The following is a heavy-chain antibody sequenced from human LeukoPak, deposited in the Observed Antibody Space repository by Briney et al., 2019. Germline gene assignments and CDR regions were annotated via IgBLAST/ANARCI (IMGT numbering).Heavy chain of an antibody. CDR3: ARANYYGSGSNPRFYGMDV. CDR2: IRSSGNTI. D-gene: IGHD3-10*01. Sequence: GGSLRLSCSASGFTFSDFYMSWIRQAPGKGLEWVSYIRSSGNTIYYADSVKGRFTISRDNAKNSLYLQMNSLRAEDTAVYYCARANYYGSGSNPRFYGMDVWGQGTTVTVSS. J-gene: IGHJ6*02. CDR1: GFTFSDFY. V-gene: IGHV3-11*01.